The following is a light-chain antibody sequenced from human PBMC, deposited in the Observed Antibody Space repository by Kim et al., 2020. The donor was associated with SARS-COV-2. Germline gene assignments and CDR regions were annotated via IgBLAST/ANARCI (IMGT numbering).Light chain of an antibody. CDR3: QQYNNWPRT. Sequence: IVMTQSPATLSVSPGGRATLSCRASQSVNSNLAWYQQKPGQSPRLLIYGASTRATSIPARFSGSGSGTEFTLTISSLQSEDFAVYYCQQYNNWPRTFGQGTKVDIK. J-gene: IGKJ1*01. V-gene: IGKV3-15*01. CDR2: GAS. CDR1: QSVNSN.